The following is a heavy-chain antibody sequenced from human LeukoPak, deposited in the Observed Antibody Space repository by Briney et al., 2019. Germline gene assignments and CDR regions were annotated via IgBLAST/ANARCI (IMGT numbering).Heavy chain of an antibody. CDR3: AKSESALIAAAVNDY. D-gene: IGHD6-13*01. CDR1: GFTFSSYA. J-gene: IGHJ4*02. V-gene: IGHV3-23*01. Sequence: GGSLRLSCAASGFTFSSYAMSWVRQAPGKGLEWVSAISGSGGSTYYADSVKGRFTISRDNSKNTLYLQMNSLRAEDTAVYYCAKSESALIAAAVNDYWGQGTLVTVSS. CDR2: ISGSGGST.